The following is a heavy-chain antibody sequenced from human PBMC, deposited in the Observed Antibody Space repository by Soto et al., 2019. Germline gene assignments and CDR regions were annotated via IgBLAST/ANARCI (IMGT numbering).Heavy chain of an antibody. Sequence: PGGSLRLSCAASGFTFSSYGMHWVRQPPGKGLEWVAGISYDGSNEHYADSVKGRFTISRDNSKNTLYLQMSSLRPEDTAVYCCVKDHGTAMVRGGLDSWGQGALVTVSS. CDR2: ISYDGSNE. D-gene: IGHD3-10*01. J-gene: IGHJ4*02. V-gene: IGHV3-30*18. CDR3: VKDHGTAMVRGGLDS. CDR1: GFTFSSYG.